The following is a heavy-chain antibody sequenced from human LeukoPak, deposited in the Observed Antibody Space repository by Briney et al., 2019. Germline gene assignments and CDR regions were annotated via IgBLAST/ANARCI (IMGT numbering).Heavy chain of an antibody. D-gene: IGHD3-22*01. CDR2: ISGSGGST. CDR1: GFTFSSYA. CDR3: AKLNMIVVAFDY. V-gene: IGHV3-23*01. J-gene: IGHJ4*02. Sequence: PGGSLRLFCAASGFTFSSYAMSWVRQAPGKGLEWVSAISGSGGSTYYADSVKGRFTISRDNSKNTLYLQMNSLRAEDTAVYYCAKLNMIVVAFDYWGQGTLVTVSS.